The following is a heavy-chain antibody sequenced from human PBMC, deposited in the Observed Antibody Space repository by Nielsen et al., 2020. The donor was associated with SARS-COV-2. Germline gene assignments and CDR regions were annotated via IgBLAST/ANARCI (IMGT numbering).Heavy chain of an antibody. CDR3: ARDLPGGSSGYFDY. Sequence: GESLKISCEASGITYINYGMSWVRQAPGKGLEWVSSIGTSGGNSYYSDSVKGRFTISRDISKNTLFLQMNSLRAEDTAVYYCARDLPGGSSGYFDYWGQGTLVTVSS. CDR1: GITYINYG. J-gene: IGHJ4*02. V-gene: IGHV3-23*01. D-gene: IGHD3-22*01. CDR2: IGTSGGNS.